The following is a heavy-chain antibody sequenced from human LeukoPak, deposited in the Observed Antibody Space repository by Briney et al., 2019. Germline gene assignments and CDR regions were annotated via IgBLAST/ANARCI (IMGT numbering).Heavy chain of an antibody. CDR2: INTNTGNP. J-gene: IGHJ4*02. V-gene: IGHV7-4-1*02. D-gene: IGHD3-22*01. CDR1: GYTFTDYY. Sequence: ASVKVSCKASGYTFTDYYMHWVRQAPGQGLEWMGWINTNTGNPTYAQGFTGRFVFSLDTSVSTAYLQISSLKAEDTAVYYCARGPTLDYYDSSGGYWGQGTLVTVSS. CDR3: ARGPTLDYYDSSGGY.